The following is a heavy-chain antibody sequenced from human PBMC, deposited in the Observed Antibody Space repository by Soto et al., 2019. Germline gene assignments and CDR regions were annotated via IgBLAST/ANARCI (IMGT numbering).Heavy chain of an antibody. CDR2: INSDGSST. CDR3: ARMGYSGYEHDAFDI. CDR1: GFTFSSYW. V-gene: IGHV3-74*01. J-gene: IGHJ3*02. D-gene: IGHD5-12*01. Sequence: EVQLVESGGGLVQPGGSLRLSCAASGFTFSSYWMHWVRQAPGKGLVWVSRINSDGSSTSYGDSVKGRFTISRDNAKNTLYLQMNSLRAEDTAVYYCARMGYSGYEHDAFDIWGQGTMVTVSS.